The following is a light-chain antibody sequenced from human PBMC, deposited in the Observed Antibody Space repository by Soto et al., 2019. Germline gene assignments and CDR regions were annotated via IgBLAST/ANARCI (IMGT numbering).Light chain of an antibody. V-gene: IGKV3-20*01. Sequence: EIVLTQSPGTLSLSPGERATLCCRASQSVSSTYLIWYQQKPGQAPRLLIYGASSRATGIPDRFSGSGSGTDFTLTISRLEPEDFAVYYCQQYGSSPYTFGQGTKGDI. CDR2: GAS. CDR3: QQYGSSPYT. CDR1: QSVSSTY. J-gene: IGKJ2*01.